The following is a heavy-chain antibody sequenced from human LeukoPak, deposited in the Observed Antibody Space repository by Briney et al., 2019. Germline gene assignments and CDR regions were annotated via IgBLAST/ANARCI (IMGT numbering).Heavy chain of an antibody. J-gene: IGHJ4*02. CDR1: GFTVSSNY. CDR2: IYSGGST. V-gene: IGHV3-66*01. D-gene: IGHD1-7*01. CDR3: AREELGRRRGFHSY. Sequence: GGSLRLSCAASGFTVSSNYMSWVRQAPGKGLEWVSVIYSGGSTYYADSVKGRFTISRDNSKNTLYLQMNSLRAEDTAVYYCAREELGRRRGFHSYWGQGTLVTVSS.